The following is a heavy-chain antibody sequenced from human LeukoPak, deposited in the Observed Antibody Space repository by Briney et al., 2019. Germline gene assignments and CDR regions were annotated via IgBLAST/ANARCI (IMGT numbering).Heavy chain of an antibody. CDR3: ARDHYFYYMDA. CDR2: ISSSGSTI. Sequence: GGSLRLSCAASGFTFSSYEMNWVRQAPGKGLERVSYISSSGSTIYYADSVKGRFTISRDNAENSLYLQMNNLRAEDTAVYYCARDHYFYYMDAWGKGTTVTVSS. CDR1: GFTFSSYE. V-gene: IGHV3-48*03. J-gene: IGHJ6*03.